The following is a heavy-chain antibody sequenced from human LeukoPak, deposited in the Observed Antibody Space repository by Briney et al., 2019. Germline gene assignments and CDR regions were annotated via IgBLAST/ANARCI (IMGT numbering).Heavy chain of an antibody. CDR1: GFAFSNYA. D-gene: IGHD1-14*01. CDR2: ISGVGFST. Sequence: GGSLRLSCAASGFAFSNYAMSWVRQAPGKGLEWVSTISGVGFSTYSADSVEGRFTISRDNTKSTLFLQMNGLRAGDTAVYYCARDRKSSTASNWFDPWGRGTQVTVSS. J-gene: IGHJ5*02. V-gene: IGHV3-23*01. CDR3: ARDRKSSTASNWFDP.